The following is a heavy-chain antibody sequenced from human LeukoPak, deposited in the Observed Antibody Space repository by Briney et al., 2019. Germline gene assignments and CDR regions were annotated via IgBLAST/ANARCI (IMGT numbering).Heavy chain of an antibody. CDR3: ARLPRWVVRGVIPFDY. V-gene: IGHV4-38-2*02. Sequence: SETLSLTCTVSGYSISSGYYWSWIRQPPGKGLEWIGEINHSGSTNYNPSLKSRVTISVDTSKNQFSLKLSSVTAADTAVYYCARLPRWVVRGVIPFDYWGQGTLVTVSS. J-gene: IGHJ4*02. D-gene: IGHD3-10*01. CDR1: GYSISSGYY. CDR2: INHSGST.